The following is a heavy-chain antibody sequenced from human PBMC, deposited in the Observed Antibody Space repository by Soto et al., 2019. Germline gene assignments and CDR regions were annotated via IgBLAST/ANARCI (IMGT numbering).Heavy chain of an antibody. D-gene: IGHD2-2*01. CDR1: GSTFSHYG. J-gene: IGHJ5*02. Sequence: SVKVSFKPSGSTFSHYGITCVRQAPGQPLEWLGWISLYSDGTNYAQKFQGRVSMTTDTSTTTAYMELRSLRSDDTAVYYCARIVPGAEAWFGPWGQGTLVTVSS. CDR2: ISLYSDGT. V-gene: IGHV1-18*01. CDR3: ARIVPGAEAWFGP.